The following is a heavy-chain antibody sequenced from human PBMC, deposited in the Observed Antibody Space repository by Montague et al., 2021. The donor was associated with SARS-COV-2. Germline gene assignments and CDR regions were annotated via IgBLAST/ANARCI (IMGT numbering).Heavy chain of an antibody. CDR1: GFTFSSYA. CDR2: ISNGGSNK. D-gene: IGHD1-26*01. J-gene: IGHJ3*02. CDR3: ARLSSGSYYRSFDI. V-gene: IGHV3-30*04. Sequence: SLRLSCAASGFTFSSYAMHWVRQAPGKGLEWVAVISNGGSNKYYADSVKGRFTISRDNSKNTLYLQMNSLRAEDTAVYYCARLSSGSYYRSFDIWGQGTMVTVSS.